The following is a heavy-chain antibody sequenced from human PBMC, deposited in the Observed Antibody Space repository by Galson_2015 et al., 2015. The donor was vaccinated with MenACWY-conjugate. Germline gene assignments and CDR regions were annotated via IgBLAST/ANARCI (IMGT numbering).Heavy chain of an antibody. CDR2: ISNTSGFR. CDR1: GFTFSDYY. V-gene: IGHV3-11*05. Sequence: SLRLSCAASGFTFSDYYMNWVRQAPGKGLEWISYISNTSGFRSYADSVKGRFTISRDDAKNTLYLQMNSLRAEDTAVYYCARDRGGPVAGERGPANYWGQGALVTVSS. D-gene: IGHD6-19*01. CDR3: ARDRGGPVAGERGPANY. J-gene: IGHJ4*02.